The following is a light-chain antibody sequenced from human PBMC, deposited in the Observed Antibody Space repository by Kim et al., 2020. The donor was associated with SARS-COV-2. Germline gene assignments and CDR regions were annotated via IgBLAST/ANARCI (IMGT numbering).Light chain of an antibody. Sequence: QSVLTQPPSLSAAPGQTVTISCSGSSSNIGTNHVSWYQHLPGTAPKLLIYDNERRPSGIPARFSGSKTGTSATLGITGLQTGDEGDYYCGTWDGSLSAGVFGTGTKVTVL. CDR1: SSNIGTNH. V-gene: IGLV1-51*01. J-gene: IGLJ1*01. CDR2: DNE. CDR3: GTWDGSLSAGV.